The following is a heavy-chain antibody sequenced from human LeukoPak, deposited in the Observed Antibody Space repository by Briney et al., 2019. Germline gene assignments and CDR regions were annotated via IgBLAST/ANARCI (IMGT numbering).Heavy chain of an antibody. D-gene: IGHD3-3*01. V-gene: IGHV4-59*08. J-gene: IGHJ6*02. Sequence: SETLSLTCTVSGGSISSYYWSWIRQPPGKGREWIGYIYYSGSTNYNPSLKSRVTISVDTSKNQFSLKLSSVTAADTAVHYCARMYYDFWSGYPYGMDVWGQGTTVTVSS. CDR2: IYYSGST. CDR1: GGSISSYY. CDR3: ARMYYDFWSGYPYGMDV.